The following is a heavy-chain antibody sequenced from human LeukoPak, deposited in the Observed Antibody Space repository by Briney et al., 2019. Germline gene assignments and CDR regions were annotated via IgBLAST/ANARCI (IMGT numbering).Heavy chain of an antibody. V-gene: IGHV1-8*01. D-gene: IGHD5-18*01. CDR1: GYTFTRYD. CDR3: ARSLRPDTAVVIWSDP. J-gene: IGHJ5*02. CDR2: MNPSTGNI. Sequence: GASVKVSCKASGYTFTRYDINWVRQATGQGPEWMGWMNPSTGNIVYAQKFQGRITMTRDTSTSTAYMELSSLRSDDTAVYYCARSLRPDTAVVIWSDPWGQGTLVTVSS.